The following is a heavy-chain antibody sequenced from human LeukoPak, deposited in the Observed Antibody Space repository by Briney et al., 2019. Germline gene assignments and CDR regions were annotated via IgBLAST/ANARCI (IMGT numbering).Heavy chain of an antibody. CDR1: GFTFSTYP. J-gene: IGHJ4*02. V-gene: IGHV3-7*01. CDR2: IKQDGSEK. Sequence: GGSLRLSCAASGFTFSTYPMNWVRQAPGKGLEWVANIKQDGSEKYYVDSVKGRFTISRDNAKNSLYLQMNSLRAEDTAVYYCARVKGATQYFDYWGQGTLVTVSS. D-gene: IGHD2-15*01. CDR3: ARVKGATQYFDY.